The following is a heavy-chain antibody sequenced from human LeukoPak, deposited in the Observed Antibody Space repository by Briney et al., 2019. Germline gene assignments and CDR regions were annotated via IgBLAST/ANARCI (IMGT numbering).Heavy chain of an antibody. J-gene: IGHJ4*02. CDR3: ARLSTVTTSFDY. D-gene: IGHD4-17*01. CDR1: GGSIRSSSYY. Sequence: KASETLSLTCTVSGGSIRSSSYYWGWIRQPPGKGLEWIGYIYYSGSTNYNPSLKSRVTISVDTSKNQFSLKLSSVTAADTAVYYCARLSTVTTSFDYWGQGTLVTVSS. V-gene: IGHV4-61*05. CDR2: IYYSGST.